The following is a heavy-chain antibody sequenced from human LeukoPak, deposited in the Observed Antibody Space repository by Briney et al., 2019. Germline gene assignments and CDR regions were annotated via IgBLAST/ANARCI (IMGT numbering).Heavy chain of an antibody. CDR3: ARDSGYYYGPGVYYSYYYYGRDV. D-gene: IGHD3-10*01. Sequence: SGTLSLTCTVSGGSISSYYWSWIRQPPGKGLEWIGYIYYSGSTNYNPSLKSRVTISVDTSKNQFSLKLSSVTAADTAVYYCARDSGYYYGPGVYYSYYYYGRDVGAKGPRVPVPS. V-gene: IGHV4-59*01. J-gene: IGHJ6*04. CDR1: GGSISSYY. CDR2: IYYSGST.